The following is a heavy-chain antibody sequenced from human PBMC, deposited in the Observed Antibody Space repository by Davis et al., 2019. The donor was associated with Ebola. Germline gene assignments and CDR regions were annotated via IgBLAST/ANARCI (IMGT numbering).Heavy chain of an antibody. CDR2: VSGHNGHT. CDR1: GYRFTSYG. V-gene: IGHV1-18*04. Sequence: ASVKVSCKASGYRFTSYGISWARQAPGQGLEWMGWVSGHNGHTDYAHNFQGRVTMTTDTSTSTAYMELRSLTSDDTAIYYCARDGPDYYGLDVWGQGTTVAVSS. J-gene: IGHJ6*02. CDR3: ARDGPDYYGLDV.